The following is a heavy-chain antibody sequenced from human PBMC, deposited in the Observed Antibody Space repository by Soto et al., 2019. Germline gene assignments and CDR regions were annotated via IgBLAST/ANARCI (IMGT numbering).Heavy chain of an antibody. D-gene: IGHD3-22*01. CDR2: IIPIFGTA. CDR1: GGTFSSYA. V-gene: IGHV1-69*13. CDR3: ARDSITMIVVVGWAQGRAFDI. J-gene: IGHJ3*02. Sequence: SVKVSCKASGGTFSSYAISWVRQAPGQGLEWMGGIIPIFGTANYAQKFQGRVTITADESTSTAYMELSSLRSEDTAVYYCARDSITMIVVVGWAQGRAFDIWGQGTMVPVSS.